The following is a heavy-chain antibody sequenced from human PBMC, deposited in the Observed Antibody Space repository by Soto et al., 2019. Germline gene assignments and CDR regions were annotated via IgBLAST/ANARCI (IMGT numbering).Heavy chain of an antibody. CDR3: ARDLVNRGYGMDV. CDR1: GGSISSGGYY. D-gene: IGHD3-10*01. Sequence: SETLSLTCTVSGGSISSGGYYWSWIRQHPGKGLEWIGYIYYSGSTYYNPSLKSRVTISVDTSKNQFSLKLSSVTAADTAVYYCARDLVNRGYGMDVWGQGTTVTVSS. J-gene: IGHJ6*02. V-gene: IGHV4-31*03. CDR2: IYYSGST.